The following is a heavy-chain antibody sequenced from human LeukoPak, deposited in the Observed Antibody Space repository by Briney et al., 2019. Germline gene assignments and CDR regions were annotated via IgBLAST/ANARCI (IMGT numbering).Heavy chain of an antibody. J-gene: IGHJ4*02. CDR3: ARGRSYYDSSGYYY. CDR2: INHSGST. D-gene: IGHD3-22*01. Sequence: PSQTLSLTCAVYGGSFSGYYWSWIRQPPGKGLEWIGEINHSGSTNYNPSLKSRVTISVDTSKNQFSLKLSSVTAADTAVYYCARGRSYYDSSGYYYWGQGTVVTVCS. CDR1: GGSFSGYY. V-gene: IGHV4-34*01.